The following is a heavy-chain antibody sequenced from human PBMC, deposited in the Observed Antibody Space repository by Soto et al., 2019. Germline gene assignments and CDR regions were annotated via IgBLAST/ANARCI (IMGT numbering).Heavy chain of an antibody. CDR3: ARHTGYSTSGGIV. Sequence: GGSLRLSCAASGFTFSTYTMNWVRQAPGKGLEWVSSISSSSTYIYYADSVKGRFTISRDNAKNSLYLQMSSLRDEDTAVYYCARHTGYSTSGGIVWGQGTLVTVSS. CDR1: GFTFSTYT. D-gene: IGHD6-13*01. J-gene: IGHJ4*02. CDR2: ISSSSTYI. V-gene: IGHV3-21*01.